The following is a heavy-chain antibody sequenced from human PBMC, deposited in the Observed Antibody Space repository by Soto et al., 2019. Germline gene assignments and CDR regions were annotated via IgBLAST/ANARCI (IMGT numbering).Heavy chain of an antibody. J-gene: IGHJ6*02. D-gene: IGHD6-6*01. CDR1: GFTFSNAW. V-gene: IGHV3-15*07. CDR3: TIAARPYYYYYGMDV. Sequence: GGSLRLSCAASGFTFSNAWMNWVRQAPGKGLEWVGRIKSKTDGGTTDYAAPVKGRFTISRDDSKNTLYLQMNSLKTEDTAVYYCTIAARPYYYYYGMDVWGQGTTVTVSS. CDR2: IKSKTDGGTT.